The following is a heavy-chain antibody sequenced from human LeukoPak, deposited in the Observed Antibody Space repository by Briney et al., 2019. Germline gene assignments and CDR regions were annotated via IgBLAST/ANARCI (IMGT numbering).Heavy chain of an antibody. V-gene: IGHV3-23*01. CDR3: AKDRRDGSSRDGFFDY. J-gene: IGHJ4*02. CDR1: GFTFSNYA. D-gene: IGHD5-24*01. Sequence: PGGSLRLSCAASGFTFSNYAMSWVRQAPGKGLEWVSGIGGGGGSVYYADPVKGRFTISRDNSKNTLYLQMNSLRVEDTAAYYCAKDRRDGSSRDGFFDYWGQGTLVTVSS. CDR2: IGGGGGSV.